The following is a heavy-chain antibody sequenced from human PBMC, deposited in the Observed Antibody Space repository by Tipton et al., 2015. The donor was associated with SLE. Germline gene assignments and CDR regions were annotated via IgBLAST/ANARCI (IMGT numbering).Heavy chain of an antibody. CDR1: GASISTEGYS. Sequence: TLSLTCVVSGASISTEGYSWSWIRQPPGKGLEWIGYIFHTGSAYYNPSLRSRLTISLDRSNNQFSLKLSPVTAADTAVYYCARVPVAGTGYDYWGQGTLVTVSS. J-gene: IGHJ4*02. CDR2: IFHTGSA. V-gene: IGHV4-30-2*01. CDR3: ARVPVAGTGYDY. D-gene: IGHD6-19*01.